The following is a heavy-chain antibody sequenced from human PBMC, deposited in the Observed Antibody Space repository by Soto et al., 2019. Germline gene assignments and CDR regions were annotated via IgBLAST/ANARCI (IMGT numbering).Heavy chain of an antibody. CDR1: GYTFTGYY. J-gene: IGHJ4*02. V-gene: IGHV1-2*02. Sequence: ASVKVSCKASGYTFTGYYMHWVRQAPGQGLEWMGWINPNSGGTNYAQKFQGRVTMTRDTSISTAYMELSRLRSDNTAVYYCASSPPVHLGSSSSRVFGYWGQGTLVTVSS. CDR3: ASSPPVHLGSSSSRVFGY. CDR2: INPNSGGT. D-gene: IGHD6-6*01.